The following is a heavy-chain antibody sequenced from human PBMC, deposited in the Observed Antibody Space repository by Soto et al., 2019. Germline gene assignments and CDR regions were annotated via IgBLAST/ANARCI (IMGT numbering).Heavy chain of an antibody. CDR2: IYYSGST. D-gene: IGHD3-10*01. Sequence: SETLSLTCTVSGGSISSGGYYWSWIRQHPGKGLEWIGYIYYSGSTYYNPSLKSRVTISVDTSKNQFSLKLSSVTAADTAVYYCARSRGYYGSGSYYKGWFDPWGQGTLVTVPQ. CDR3: ARSRGYYGSGSYYKGWFDP. V-gene: IGHV4-31*03. CDR1: GGSISSGGYY. J-gene: IGHJ5*02.